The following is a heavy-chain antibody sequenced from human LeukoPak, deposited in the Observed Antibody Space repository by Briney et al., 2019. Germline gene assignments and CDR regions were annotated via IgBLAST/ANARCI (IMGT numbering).Heavy chain of an antibody. V-gene: IGHV4-59*08. CDR1: GGSISSYY. J-gene: IGHJ5*02. D-gene: IGHD4-23*01. CDR3: ATQKAVGWFDP. CDR2: IYYSGST. Sequence: SETLSLTCTVSGGSISSYYWSWIRQPPAKGLEWIGYIYYSGSTNYNPSLKSRVTISVDTSKNQFSLKLSSVTAADTAVYYCATQKAVGWFDPWGQGTLVTVSS.